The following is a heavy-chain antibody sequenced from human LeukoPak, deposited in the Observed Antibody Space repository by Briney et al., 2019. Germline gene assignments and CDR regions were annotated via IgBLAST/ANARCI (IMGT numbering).Heavy chain of an antibody. D-gene: IGHD5-18*01. Sequence: PGGSLRLSCAASGFNFSNYAMSWVRQAPGEGLEWVSTISGSGNKTYYPDSMKGRFTISRDNSKNTLYLQINSLRAEDTALYYCAKCGLHTFGLYLYWGQGTLVTISS. CDR2: ISGSGNKT. V-gene: IGHV3-23*01. CDR3: AKCGLHTFGLYLY. CDR1: GFNFSNYA. J-gene: IGHJ4*02.